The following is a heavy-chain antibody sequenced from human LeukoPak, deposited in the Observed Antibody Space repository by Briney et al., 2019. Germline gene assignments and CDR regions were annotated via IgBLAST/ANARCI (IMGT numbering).Heavy chain of an antibody. CDR3: ARHRWLQRSYYFDY. CDR2: IYYSGST. Sequence: SETLSLTRTVSGGSISSYYWSWIRQPAGKGLEWIGSIYYSGSTYYNPSLKSRVTISVDTSKNQFSLKLSSVTAADTAVYYCARHRWLQRSYYFDYWGQGTLVTVSS. V-gene: IGHV4-59*05. D-gene: IGHD5-24*01. J-gene: IGHJ4*02. CDR1: GGSISSYY.